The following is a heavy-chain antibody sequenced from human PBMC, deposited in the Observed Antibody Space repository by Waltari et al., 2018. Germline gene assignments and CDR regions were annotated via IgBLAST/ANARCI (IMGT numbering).Heavy chain of an antibody. V-gene: IGHV4-59*11. CDR3: ARPNDDNNGHGGCFDP. J-gene: IGHJ5*02. CDR1: GGPIRAHY. CDR2: IYYNGNS. D-gene: IGHD3-22*01. Sequence: QVQLQESGPGLVKPSETLSLTCSVSGGPIRAHYWSWIRQPPREGLEWIGYIYYNGNSDYNPSLKSRVTMSVDTSKNQFSLKLSSVTAADTALYYCARPNDDNNGHGGCFDPWGQGTLVTVSS.